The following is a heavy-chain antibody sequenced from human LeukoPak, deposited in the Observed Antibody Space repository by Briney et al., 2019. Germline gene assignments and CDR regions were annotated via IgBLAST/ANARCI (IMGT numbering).Heavy chain of an antibody. J-gene: IGHJ5*02. Sequence: SETLSLTCTVSGGSISSSSYYWGRIRQPPWKGLEWIGSIYYSGSTYYNPSLKSRVTISVDTSKNQFSLKLSSVTAADTAVYYCARQLMYYDILTGYRNWFDPWGQGTLVTVSS. CDR1: GGSISSSSYY. D-gene: IGHD3-9*01. CDR3: ARQLMYYDILTGYRNWFDP. CDR2: IYYSGST. V-gene: IGHV4-39*01.